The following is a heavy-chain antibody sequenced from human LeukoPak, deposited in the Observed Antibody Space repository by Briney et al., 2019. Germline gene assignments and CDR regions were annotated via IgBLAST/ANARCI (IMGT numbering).Heavy chain of an antibody. Sequence: PSETLSLTCTVSGGSISSYYWSWIRQPPGKGLEWIGYIYYSGSTNYNPSLKSRVTISVGTSKNQFSLKLSSVTAADTAVYYCARSSGSYYFASTDYWGQGTLVTVSS. D-gene: IGHD1-26*01. CDR1: GGSISSYY. V-gene: IGHV4-59*01. J-gene: IGHJ4*02. CDR3: ARSSGSYYFASTDY. CDR2: IYYSGST.